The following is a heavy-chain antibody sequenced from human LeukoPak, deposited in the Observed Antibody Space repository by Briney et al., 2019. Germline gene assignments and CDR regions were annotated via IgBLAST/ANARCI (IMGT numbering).Heavy chain of an antibody. V-gene: IGHV4-39*02. CDR2: IYYSEST. CDR1: GGSISSSRYY. CDR3: AKDITPITIFGVVTLHYYYYGMDV. D-gene: IGHD3-3*01. J-gene: IGHJ6*02. Sequence: SETLSLTCTVSGGSISSSRYYWGWIRHPPGKGLEWIGNIYYSESTYYNPSLKGRVTISVDTSKNQFSLKLSSVTAADTAVYYCAKDITPITIFGVVTLHYYYYGMDVWGQGTTVTVSS.